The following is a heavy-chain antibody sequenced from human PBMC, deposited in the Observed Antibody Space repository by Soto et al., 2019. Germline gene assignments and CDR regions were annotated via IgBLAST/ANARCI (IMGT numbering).Heavy chain of an antibody. Sequence: QLQLQESGSGLVKPSQTLSLTCAVSGGSISSGGYSWSWIRQPPGKGLEWIGYIYHSGSTYYNPSIKIRANNSVDRSMNQYSLKLNAVTAADTAVYYSARLHYPWGQETLLTVS. CDR2: IYHSGST. V-gene: IGHV4-30-2*01. J-gene: IGHJ5*02. CDR3: ARLHYP. CDR1: GGSISSGGYS.